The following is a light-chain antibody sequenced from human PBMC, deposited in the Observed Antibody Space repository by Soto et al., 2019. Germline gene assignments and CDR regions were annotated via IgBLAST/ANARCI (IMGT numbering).Light chain of an antibody. Sequence: DIQMTQSPSSLSASVGDTVTISCRASQPITRFLNWYQHKPGRAPKLLLYAASSLQTGVPSRFRGSGSGTDFTLTISGLQPEDFATYFCQQSYTFPTFGQGTKLDI. J-gene: IGKJ2*01. CDR3: QQSYTFPT. CDR2: AAS. V-gene: IGKV1-39*01. CDR1: QPITRF.